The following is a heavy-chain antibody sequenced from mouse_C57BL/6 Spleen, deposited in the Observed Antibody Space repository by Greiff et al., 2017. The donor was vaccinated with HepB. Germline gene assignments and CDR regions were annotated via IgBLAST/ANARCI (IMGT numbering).Heavy chain of an antibody. CDR1: GYTFTSYW. CDR2: IDPSDSYT. D-gene: IGHD2-3*01. Sequence: QVQLQQPGAELVMPGASVKLSCKASGYTFTSYWLHWVKQRPGQGLEWIGEIDPSDSYTNYNQKFKGKSTLTVDKSSSTAYMQLSSLTSEDSAVYYCARNDGYSYAMDYWGQGTSVTVSS. J-gene: IGHJ4*01. CDR3: ARNDGYSYAMDY. V-gene: IGHV1-69*01.